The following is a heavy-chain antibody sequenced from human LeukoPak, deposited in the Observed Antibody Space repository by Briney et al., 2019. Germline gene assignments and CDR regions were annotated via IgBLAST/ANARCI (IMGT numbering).Heavy chain of an antibody. J-gene: IGHJ6*03. CDR3: ARVLYYYGSGSYYPHYYYYYYMDV. CDR2: IYHSGSA. V-gene: IGHV4-38-2*02. CDR1: GYSISSDYY. Sequence: SETLSLTCTVSGYSISSDYYWGWIRQPPGKGLEWIGSIYHSGSANYNPSLKSRVTISVDTSKNQFSLKLSSVTAADTAVYYCARVLYYYGSGSYYPHYYYYYYMDVWGKGTTVTVSS. D-gene: IGHD3-10*01.